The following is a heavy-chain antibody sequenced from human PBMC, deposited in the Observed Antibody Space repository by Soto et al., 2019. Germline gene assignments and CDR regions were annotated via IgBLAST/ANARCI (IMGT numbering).Heavy chain of an antibody. CDR3: ARLEQLVRIDY. CDR2: IYYSGST. CDR1: GGSISSSSYY. Sequence: PSETLSLTCTVSGGSISSSSYYWGWIRQPPGKGLEWIGSIYYSGSTYYNPSLKSRVTISVDTPKNQFSLKLSSVTAADTAVYYCARLEQLVRIDYWGQGTLVTVSS. D-gene: IGHD6-6*01. J-gene: IGHJ4*02. V-gene: IGHV4-39*01.